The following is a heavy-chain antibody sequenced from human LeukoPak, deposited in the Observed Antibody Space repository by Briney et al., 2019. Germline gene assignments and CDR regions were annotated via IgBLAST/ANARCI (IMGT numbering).Heavy chain of an antibody. D-gene: IGHD6-13*01. CDR2: MNPKRGNT. J-gene: IGHJ6*02. V-gene: IGHV1-8*01. CDR1: GYSLTSFD. Sequence: GASVKVSCKASGYSLTSFDINWVRQGSGQGLEWMGWMNPKRGNTGYAPTFQGRVTITGDTSIDTAFMELSSLRPDDTAVYYCARGGSSSSYYNNYGMDVWGQGTTITVSS. CDR3: ARGGSSSSYYNNYGMDV.